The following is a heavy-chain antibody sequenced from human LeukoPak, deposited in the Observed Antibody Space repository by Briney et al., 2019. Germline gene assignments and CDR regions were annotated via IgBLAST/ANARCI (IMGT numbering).Heavy chain of an antibody. CDR1: GASFSGYY. J-gene: IGHJ6*03. V-gene: IGHV4-34*01. D-gene: IGHD1-26*01. CDR3: ARAGGSYRRAYYYYYMDV. Sequence: PSETLSPTCAVYGASFSGYYWSWIRQPPGKGLEWIGEINHSGRINYNPSLKSRVTISVDTSKNQFSLKLSSVTAADTAVYYCARAGGSYRRAYYYYYMDVWGKGTTVTVSS. CDR2: INHSGRI.